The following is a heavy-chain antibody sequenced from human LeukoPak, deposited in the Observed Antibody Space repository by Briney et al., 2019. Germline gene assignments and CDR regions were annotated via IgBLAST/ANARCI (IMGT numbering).Heavy chain of an antibody. V-gene: IGHV4-4*07. CDR2: IWTTGST. CDR1: GGSISSHY. D-gene: IGHD1-26*01. CDR3: ARVRAYANFVGSFDL. J-gene: IGHJ2*01. Sequence: SETLSLTCTVSGGSISSHYWRWIRHPAGKRLEWLGRIWTTGSTAYNPSYKSRLTMSMDKSKNQFSLKLTSITAADTAVYYCARVRAYANFVGSFDLWGRDALVTVSS.